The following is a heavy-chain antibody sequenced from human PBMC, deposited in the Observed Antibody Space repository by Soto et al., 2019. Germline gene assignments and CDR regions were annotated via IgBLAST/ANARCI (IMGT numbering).Heavy chain of an antibody. Sequence: GGSLRLSCAAYGFTFSSYAMSWVRQAPGKGLEWVSAISGSGGSTYYADSVKGRFTISRDNSKNTLYLQMNSLRAEDTAVYYCARATHYYDSSGRVRYFDFWCQGTLRTVSS. J-gene: IGHJ4*02. CDR3: ARATHYYDSSGRVRYFDF. CDR1: GFTFSSYA. D-gene: IGHD3-22*01. CDR2: ISGSGGST. V-gene: IGHV3-23*01.